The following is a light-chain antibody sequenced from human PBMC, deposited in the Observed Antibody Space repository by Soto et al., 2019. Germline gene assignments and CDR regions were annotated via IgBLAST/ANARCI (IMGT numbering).Light chain of an antibody. Sequence: EMLLTHSAGTVSLAPGERGTLSCWASQSVSSNYFAWYQQNTGQAARVVIYGVSSRPTGIPDRFSGSGSGTDFTLKIRRLQPEEFAVYYCQPYGSSHRTVGQGTKVDIK. CDR2: GVS. CDR1: QSVSSNY. J-gene: IGKJ1*01. CDR3: QPYGSSHRT. V-gene: IGKV3-20*01.